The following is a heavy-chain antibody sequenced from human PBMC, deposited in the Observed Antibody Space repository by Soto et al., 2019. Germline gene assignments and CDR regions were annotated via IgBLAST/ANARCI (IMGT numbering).Heavy chain of an antibody. CDR1: GGTFSSYT. V-gene: IGHV1-69*02. CDR3: ARVPWVGIAVAGYYFDY. Sequence: QVQLVQSGAEVKKPGSSVKVSCKASGGTFSSYTISWVRQAPGQGLEWMGRIIPILGIANYAQKFQGRVTITADKPTSTAYMELSSLRSEDTAVYYCARVPWVGIAVAGYYFDYWGQGTLVTVSS. D-gene: IGHD6-19*01. CDR2: IIPILGIA. J-gene: IGHJ4*02.